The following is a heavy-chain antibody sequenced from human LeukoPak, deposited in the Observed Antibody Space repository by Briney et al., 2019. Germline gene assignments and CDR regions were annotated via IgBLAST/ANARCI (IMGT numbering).Heavy chain of an antibody. CDR2: ISYDGSNK. J-gene: IGHJ4*02. Sequence: GGSLRLSCAASGFTFSSYGMHWVRQAPGKGLEWVAVISYDGSNKYYADSVKGRFTISRDNSKNTLYLQMNSLRADDTAVYYCAKVIGLVDPFDYWGQGTLVTVSS. D-gene: IGHD2-15*01. V-gene: IGHV3-30*18. CDR3: AKVIGLVDPFDY. CDR1: GFTFSSYG.